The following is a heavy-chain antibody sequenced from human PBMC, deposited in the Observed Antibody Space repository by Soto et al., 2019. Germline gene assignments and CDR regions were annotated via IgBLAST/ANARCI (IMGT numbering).Heavy chain of an antibody. CDR3: TRASTVAGGSSKTLPNNY. J-gene: IGHJ4*02. CDR2: MNPSSGHT. D-gene: IGHD6-19*01. Sequence: ASVKLSCKSSGYTFRDYFLHWVRQAPRQGLEWMGWMNPSSGHTEYAEKFQGRVTMTRDTSITTAYMELTTLSSDDTAMYYCTRASTVAGGSSKTLPNNYWGQGIQVTVST. CDR1: GYTFRDYF. V-gene: IGHV1-2*02.